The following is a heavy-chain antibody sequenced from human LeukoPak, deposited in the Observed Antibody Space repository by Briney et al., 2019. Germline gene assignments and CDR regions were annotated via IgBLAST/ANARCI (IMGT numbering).Heavy chain of an antibody. Sequence: GGSLRLSCAASGFTFSSYSINWVRQAPGKGLEWVSYIGSSSNTIYYADSVKGRFTISRDNAKNSLYLQMNSLRAEDTAVYYCARDGFIAAAGIRGAPSDYWGQGTLVTVSS. CDR3: ARDGFIAAAGIRGAPSDY. CDR1: GFTFSSYS. D-gene: IGHD6-13*01. J-gene: IGHJ4*02. CDR2: IGSSSNTI. V-gene: IGHV3-48*01.